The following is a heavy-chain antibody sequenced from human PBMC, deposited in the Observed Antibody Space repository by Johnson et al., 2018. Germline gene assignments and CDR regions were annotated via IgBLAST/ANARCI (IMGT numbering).Heavy chain of an antibody. Sequence: VQLVQSGGGLVQPGGSLRLSCEASGFTFSTYAMSWVRQAPGKGLEWFSAISGSGSTTYYADSVKGRFTISRDNAKNSLYLQMNSLRVEDTAVYYCARLRGYSGSHYRYYYVYMDVWGKGTTVTGSS. D-gene: IGHD5-12*01. CDR3: ARLRGYSGSHYRYYYVYMDV. J-gene: IGHJ6*03. CDR2: ISGSGSTT. V-gene: IGHV3-23*04. CDR1: GFTFSTYA.